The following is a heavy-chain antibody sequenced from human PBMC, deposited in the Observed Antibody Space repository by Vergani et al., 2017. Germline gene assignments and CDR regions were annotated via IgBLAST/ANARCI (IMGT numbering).Heavy chain of an antibody. J-gene: IGHJ6*01. CDR1: GGSFTSYH. CDR2: IDHTGRP. V-gene: IGHV4-34*01. Sequence: QVQLQQWGGGLLKPSETLSLTCVVNGGSFTSYHWTWIRQSPGEGLEWVGDIDHTGRPDYNPSLKSRLTMSVDKSRNQFSLTLNSVTATDTAIYFCARVNTEANGHLYYYYDMDVRVEGTALTVSP. D-gene: IGHD2-8*01. CDR3: ARVNTEANGHLYYYYDMDV.